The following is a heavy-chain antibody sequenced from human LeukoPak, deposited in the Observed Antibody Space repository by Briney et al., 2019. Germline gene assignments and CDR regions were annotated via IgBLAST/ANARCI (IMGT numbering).Heavy chain of an antibody. J-gene: IGHJ4*02. D-gene: IGHD6-13*01. V-gene: IGHV4-34*01. CDR3: ARGQRYSSSWYGTLGY. Sequence: SETLSLTCAVYGVSFSGYYWSWLRQPPGKGLEWIGEINHSGSTNYNPSLKSRVTISVDTSKNQFSLKLSSVTAADTAVYYCARGQRYSSSWYGTLGYWGQGTLVTVSS. CDR1: GVSFSGYY. CDR2: INHSGST.